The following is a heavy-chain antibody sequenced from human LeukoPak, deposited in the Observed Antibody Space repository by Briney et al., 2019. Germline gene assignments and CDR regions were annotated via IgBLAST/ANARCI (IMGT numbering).Heavy chain of an antibody. CDR2: IYTSGST. D-gene: IGHD3-22*01. V-gene: IGHV4-4*07. CDR3: ARDSRQYYYDSSGYTAN. Sequence: SETLSLTCTVSGGSISSYYWSWIRQPAGKGLEWIGRIYTSGSTNYNPSLKSRVTISVDTSKNQFSLKLSSVTAADTAVYYCARDSRQYYYDSSGYTANWGQGTLVTVSS. CDR1: GGSISSYY. J-gene: IGHJ4*02.